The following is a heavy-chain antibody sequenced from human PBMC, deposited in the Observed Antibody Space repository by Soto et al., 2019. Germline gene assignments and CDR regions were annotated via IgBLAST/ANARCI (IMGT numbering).Heavy chain of an antibody. D-gene: IGHD2-2*01. CDR3: AKDIVVVPAYYYYAMDV. Sequence: QVQLQESGPGLVKPSETLSLTCTVSGGSISSSYWSWIRQPPGKVLEWIGYIYSSGRTNYNPSLKSRVTISVDTSKNQFSLKLSSVTAAATAVYYCAKDIVVVPAYYYYAMDVWGQGTTVTVSS. V-gene: IGHV4-59*01. CDR2: IYSSGRT. CDR1: GGSISSSY. J-gene: IGHJ6*02.